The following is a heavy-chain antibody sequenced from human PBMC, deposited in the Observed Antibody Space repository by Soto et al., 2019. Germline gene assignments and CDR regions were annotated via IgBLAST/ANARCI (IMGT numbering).Heavy chain of an antibody. CDR1: GFTFNRYA. CDR2: IGGSGTST. D-gene: IGHD2-21*01. J-gene: IGHJ4*02. CDR3: AKGDTVMILVTVLDS. Sequence: GGSLRLSCVASGFTFNRYAMTWVRQAPGKGLEWVSNIGGSGTSTNYADSVRGRFTISRDNSKNTLYLEMNDLRADDTAMYFCAKGDTVMILVTVLDSWGQGTPVTVSS. V-gene: IGHV3-23*01.